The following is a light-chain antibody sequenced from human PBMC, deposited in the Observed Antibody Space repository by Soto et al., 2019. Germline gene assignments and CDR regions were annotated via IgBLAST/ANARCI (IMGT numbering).Light chain of an antibody. V-gene: IGKV3-20*01. CDR2: GAS. Sequence: EIVLTQSPGTLSLFPGERATLSCRASQSISSNYLAWYQLKPGQAPRLLIHGASNRATGIPDRFSGAGSGTDFTLTISRLEPEDFAVYYCHQYGSAPAWTFGQGTKVEIK. CDR3: HQYGSAPAWT. J-gene: IGKJ1*01. CDR1: QSISSNY.